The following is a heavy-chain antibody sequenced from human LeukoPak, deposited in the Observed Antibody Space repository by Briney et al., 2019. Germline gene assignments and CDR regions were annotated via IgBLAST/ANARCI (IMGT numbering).Heavy chain of an antibody. CDR2: IYPGDSET. D-gene: IGHD3-3*01. J-gene: IGHJ4*02. Sequence: GESLKISCVVSGYNFNIYWIAWVRQMPGKGLEWMGIIYPGDSETQYSPSFQGQVTISVDKSINTAYLQWSGLNDSDTAIYYCARWRGYGDSWGQGTLVAVSS. CDR1: GYNFNIYW. V-gene: IGHV5-51*01. CDR3: ARWRGYGDS.